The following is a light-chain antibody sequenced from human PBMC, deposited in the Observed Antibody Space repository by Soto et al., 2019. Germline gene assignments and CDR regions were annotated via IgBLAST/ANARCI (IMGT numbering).Light chain of an antibody. CDR3: QQYGSSPT. J-gene: IGKJ5*01. CDR2: GAS. Sequence: EIVLTQSPGTLSLFPGERATLSCRASQSLSTSYLAWYQQKPGQALRLLIYGASNRAAGIPDRFSGSVSGTDFPLTISRLEPEDFAVYYCQQYGSSPTFGQGTRLEIK. V-gene: IGKV3-20*01. CDR1: QSLSTSY.